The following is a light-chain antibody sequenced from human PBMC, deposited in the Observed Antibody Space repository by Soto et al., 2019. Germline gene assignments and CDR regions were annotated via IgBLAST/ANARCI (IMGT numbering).Light chain of an antibody. CDR2: EAS. CDR3: QQYNIGST. V-gene: IGKV1-5*01. CDR1: QNIDRW. J-gene: IGKJ1*01. Sequence: DIQMPQSPSTLSTSVGDRATITCRATQNIDRWLAWYQKKPVKAPKLLIYEASSREGGVPSRFSGSEPGTEFTFTVSGLQSEDFASYCCQQYNIGSTFGQGTKLDFK.